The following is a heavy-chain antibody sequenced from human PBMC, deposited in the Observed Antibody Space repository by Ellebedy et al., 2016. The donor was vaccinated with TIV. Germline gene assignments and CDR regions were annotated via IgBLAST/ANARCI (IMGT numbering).Heavy chain of an antibody. V-gene: IGHV1-18*04. CDR1: GYTFTSYG. J-gene: IGHJ3*02. CDR2: ISAYNGNT. Sequence: AASVKVSCKASGYTFTSYGISWPRQAPGQGLEWMGWISAYNGNTYYAQKLQGRVTMSTDTSTSTAYMELRSLRSDDTAVYYCAREDSATFDIWGQGTMVTVSS. D-gene: IGHD6-25*01. CDR3: AREDSATFDI.